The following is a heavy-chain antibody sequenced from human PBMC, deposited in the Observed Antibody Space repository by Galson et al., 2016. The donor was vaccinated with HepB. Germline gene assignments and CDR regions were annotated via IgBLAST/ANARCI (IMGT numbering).Heavy chain of an antibody. CDR1: GGSISSYY. V-gene: IGHV4-39*01. D-gene: IGHD3-22*01. CDR3: ARQGDYYDSSGYFDS. CDR2: FYYVGTT. Sequence: SETLSLTCTVSGGSISSYYWAWIRQPPGKGLEWIGTFYYVGTTYYNPSLKSRVTISVDTSRNQFSLKLSSVTAADTAVYSCARQGDYYDSSGYFDSWGRGTLVTVSS. J-gene: IGHJ4*02.